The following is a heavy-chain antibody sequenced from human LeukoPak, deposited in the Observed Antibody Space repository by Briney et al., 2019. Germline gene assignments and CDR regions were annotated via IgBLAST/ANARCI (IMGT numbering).Heavy chain of an antibody. CDR2: MYYSGST. CDR3: ARPYYYDSRIDP. Sequence: SETLSLTCTVSGGSISSGDYYWSWIRQPPGKGLEWIAYMYYSGSTYYNPSLQSRVTMSADTSNNQLSLKLSSVAAADTAVYYCARPYYYDSRIDPWGQGILVTVSS. CDR1: GGSISSGDYY. J-gene: IGHJ5*02. D-gene: IGHD3-22*01. V-gene: IGHV4-30-4*01.